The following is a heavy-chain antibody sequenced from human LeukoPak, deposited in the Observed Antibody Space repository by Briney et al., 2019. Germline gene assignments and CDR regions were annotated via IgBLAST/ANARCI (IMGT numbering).Heavy chain of an antibody. V-gene: IGHV1-69*01. CDR1: GGTFSSYA. Sequence: SVKVSCKASGGTFSSYAISWVRQAPGQGLEWMGGIIPIFGTANYAQKFQGRVTITADESTSTAYMELSSLRSGDTAVYYCAREMYGYCSSTSCYSGGVYWGQGTLVTVSS. J-gene: IGHJ4*02. CDR3: AREMYGYCSSTSCYSGGVY. D-gene: IGHD2-2*01. CDR2: IIPIFGTA.